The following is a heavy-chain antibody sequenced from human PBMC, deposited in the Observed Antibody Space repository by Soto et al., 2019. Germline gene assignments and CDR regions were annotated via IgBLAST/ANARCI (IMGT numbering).Heavy chain of an antibody. Sequence: ASVKVSCRASGYTFTNYGFSWVRQAPGQGLEWMGWVSAYNGNTKYAQKLQGRVTMTTDTSTSTAYMELRSLRSGDTAVYYCASDIGLGMEDYSGQGTPLIVSS. CDR3: ASDIGLGMEDY. CDR2: VSAYNGNT. D-gene: IGHD1-1*01. CDR1: GYTFTNYG. J-gene: IGHJ4*02. V-gene: IGHV1-18*01.